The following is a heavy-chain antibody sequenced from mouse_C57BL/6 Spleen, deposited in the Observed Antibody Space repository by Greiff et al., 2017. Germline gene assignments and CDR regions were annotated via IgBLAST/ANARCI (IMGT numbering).Heavy chain of an antibody. CDR3: AGEVWIHGGHYFDY. Sequence: QVQLQQSGAELVKPGASVKLSCKASGYTFTSYWMYWVKQKPGQGLEWIGMFHPNSGSTNYNEKFKSKATLTVDKSSSTVYMQLSSLTSEDSAVXYYAGEVWIHGGHYFDYWGQGTTLTVAS. D-gene: IGHD2-10*02. CDR1: GYTFTSYW. V-gene: IGHV1-64*01. CDR2: FHPNSGST. J-gene: IGHJ2*01.